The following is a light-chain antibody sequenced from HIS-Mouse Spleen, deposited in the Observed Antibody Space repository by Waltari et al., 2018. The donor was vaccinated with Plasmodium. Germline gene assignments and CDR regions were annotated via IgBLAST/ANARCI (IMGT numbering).Light chain of an antibody. V-gene: IGLV3-1*01. J-gene: IGLJ2*01. CDR2: QDS. Sequence: SYELTHPPSVFVSPSQPASITCPGDQLGDKYACWYQQKPGQSPVLVIYQDSKRPSGIPERFSGSNSGNTATLTISGTQAMDEADYYCQAWDSSTVVFGGGTKLTVL. CDR3: QAWDSSTVV. CDR1: QLGDKY.